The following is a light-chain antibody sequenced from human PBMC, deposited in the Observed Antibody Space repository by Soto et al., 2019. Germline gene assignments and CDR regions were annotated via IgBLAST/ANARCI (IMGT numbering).Light chain of an antibody. Sequence: NVLTQSPGTPSFSPGGKSPLSCRACQSLSKTYLAWYQKKPGQAPRLLIDGASSRATGTPDRFSGSGSGTDFTLTISRLEPEDFAVYYCQQYVSPPWTFGQGT. CDR2: GAS. CDR1: QSLSKTY. V-gene: IGKV3-20*01. J-gene: IGKJ1*01. CDR3: QQYVSPPWT.